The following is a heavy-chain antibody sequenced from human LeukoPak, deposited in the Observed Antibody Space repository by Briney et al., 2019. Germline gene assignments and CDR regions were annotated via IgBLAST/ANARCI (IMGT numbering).Heavy chain of an antibody. J-gene: IGHJ4*02. V-gene: IGHV1-46*01. Sequence: ASVKVSCKASGYTFTSYGISWVRQAPGQGLEWVEIINPADASTSYAQKFQGRVTMTRDTSTSTVYMDLSSLRSEDTAMYYCARVHCSGGSCYGEVFDYWGQGTLVTVSS. CDR3: ARVHCSGGSCYGEVFDY. CDR2: INPADAST. CDR1: GYTFTSYG. D-gene: IGHD2-15*01.